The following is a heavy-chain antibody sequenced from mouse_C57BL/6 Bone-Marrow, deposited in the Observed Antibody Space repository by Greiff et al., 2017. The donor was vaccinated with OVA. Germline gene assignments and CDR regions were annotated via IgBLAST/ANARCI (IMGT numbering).Heavy chain of an antibody. D-gene: IGHD1-1*01. Sequence: QVHVKQPGAELVMPGASVKLSCKASGYTFTSYWMHWVKQRPGQGLEWIGEIDPSDSYTNYNQKFKGKSTLTVDKSSSTAYMQLSSLTSEDSAVYYCARWDYGSSYGWYFDVWGTGTTVTVSS. CDR3: ARWDYGSSYGWYFDV. J-gene: IGHJ1*03. V-gene: IGHV1-69*01. CDR2: IDPSDSYT. CDR1: GYTFTSYW.